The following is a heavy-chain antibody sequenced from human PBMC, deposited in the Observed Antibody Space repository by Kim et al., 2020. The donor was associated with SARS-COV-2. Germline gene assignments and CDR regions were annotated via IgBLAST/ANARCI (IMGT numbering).Heavy chain of an antibody. V-gene: IGHV4-34*01. Sequence: SETLSLTCAVYGGSFSGYYWSWIRQPPGKGLEWIGEINHSGSTNYNPSLKSRVTISVDTSKNQFSLKLSSVTAADTAVYYCANLAVVGLDPWGQGTLVTVSS. D-gene: IGHD6-19*01. J-gene: IGHJ5*02. CDR3: ANLAVVGLDP. CDR1: GGSFSGYY. CDR2: INHSGST.